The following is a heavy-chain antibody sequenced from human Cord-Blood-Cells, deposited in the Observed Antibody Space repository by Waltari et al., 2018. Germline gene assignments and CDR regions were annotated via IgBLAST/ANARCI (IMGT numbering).Heavy chain of an antibody. CDR1: GGSISSYY. D-gene: IGHD6-13*01. Sequence: QVQLQESGPGLVKPSETLSLTCTVSGGSISSYYWSWIRQPPGKGLEWIGYIYYSGSTNYNPSLKSRVTISVDTSKNQCSLKLRSVTAADTAVYYCARYSSSWPYAFDIWGQGTMVTVSS. J-gene: IGHJ3*02. V-gene: IGHV4-59*08. CDR2: IYYSGST. CDR3: ARYSSSWPYAFDI.